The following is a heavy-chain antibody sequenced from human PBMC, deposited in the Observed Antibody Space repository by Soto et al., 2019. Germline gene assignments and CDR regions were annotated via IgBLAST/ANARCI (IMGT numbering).Heavy chain of an antibody. CDR1: GGSISSGPYS. CDR2: FYYSEST. J-gene: IGHJ6*02. V-gene: IGHV4-39*01. CDR3: ARLGGYCSSTSCYGYYGMDV. Sequence: QLQLQESGPGLVKPSETLSLTSTVSGGSISSGPYSWGWIRQPPGEGLEWIGTFYYSESTYYNPSLESRVTIAVDTSKNQFSLKVSSVTVADMAVYYCARLGGYCSSTSCYGYYGMDVWGQGTTVTVSS. D-gene: IGHD2-2*01.